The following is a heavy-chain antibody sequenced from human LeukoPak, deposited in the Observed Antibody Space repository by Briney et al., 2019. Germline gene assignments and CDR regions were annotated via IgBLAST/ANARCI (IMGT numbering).Heavy chain of an antibody. CDR1: GFIFSSYG. CDR3: AKDKFRFDN. V-gene: IGHV3-33*06. Sequence: GGSLRLSWAASGFIFSSYGMHWVRQAPGKGLEWVAVIWYNGSKKYYADSVKGRFTISRDNSKNTLYLQMNSLRAEDTAVYYCAKDKFRFDNWGQGTLVTVSS. J-gene: IGHJ4*02. D-gene: IGHD3-10*01. CDR2: IWYNGSKK.